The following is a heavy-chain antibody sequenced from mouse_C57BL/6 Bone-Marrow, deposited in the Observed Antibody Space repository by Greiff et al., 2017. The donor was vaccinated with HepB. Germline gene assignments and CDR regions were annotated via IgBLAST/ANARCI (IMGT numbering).Heavy chain of an antibody. CDR3: ARGYYGSSSNWYFDV. D-gene: IGHD1-1*01. CDR2: IYIGNGYT. Sequence: VHVKQSGAELVRPGSSVKMSCKTSGYTFTSYGINWVKQRPGQGLEWIGYIYIGNGYTEYNEKFKGKATLTSDTSSSTAYMQLSSLTSEDSAIYFCARGYYGSSSNWYFDVWGTGTTVTVSS. V-gene: IGHV1-58*01. J-gene: IGHJ1*03. CDR1: GYTFTSYG.